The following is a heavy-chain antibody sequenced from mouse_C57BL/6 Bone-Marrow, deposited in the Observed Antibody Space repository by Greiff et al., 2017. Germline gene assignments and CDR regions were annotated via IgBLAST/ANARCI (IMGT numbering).Heavy chain of an antibody. CDR3: ARDLSYCYGSSYGFDY. D-gene: IGHD1-1*01. CDR1: GYSITSGYY. J-gene: IGHJ2*01. Sequence: EVQLQESGPGLVKPSQSLSLTCSVTGYSITSGYYWNWIRQFPGNKLEWMGYISYDGSNNYNPSLKNRISITRDTSKNQFFLKLNSVTTEDTATYYCARDLSYCYGSSYGFDYWRQGTTLTVSS. CDR2: ISYDGSN. V-gene: IGHV3-6*01.